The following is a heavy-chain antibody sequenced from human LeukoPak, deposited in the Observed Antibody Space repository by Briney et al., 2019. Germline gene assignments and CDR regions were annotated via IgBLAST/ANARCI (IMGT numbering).Heavy chain of an antibody. V-gene: IGHV3-66*01. CDR1: GFTVSSNY. CDR2: IYSGGST. D-gene: IGHD3-22*01. J-gene: IGHJ2*01. CDR3: ARDKVYYYDSSGYSYYWYFDL. Sequence: GGSLRLSCAASGFTVSSNYMSWVRQAPGKGLEGVSVIYSGGSTYYADSVKGRFTISRDSSKNTLYLQMNSLRAEDTAVYYCARDKVYYYDSSGYSYYWYFDLWGRGTLVTVSS.